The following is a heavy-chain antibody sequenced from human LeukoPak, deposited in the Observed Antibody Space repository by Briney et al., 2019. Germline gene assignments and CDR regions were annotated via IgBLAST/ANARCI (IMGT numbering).Heavy chain of an antibody. J-gene: IGHJ4*02. Sequence: ASVKVSCKVSGYTLTELSMHWVRQAPGKGLEWMGGFDPEDGETIYAQKLQGRVTMTTDTSTSTAYMELRSLRSDDTAVYYCARRASIDDSSGYHFDYWGQGTLVTVSS. V-gene: IGHV1-24*01. CDR2: FDPEDGET. CDR3: ARRASIDDSSGYHFDY. CDR1: GYTLTELS. D-gene: IGHD3-22*01.